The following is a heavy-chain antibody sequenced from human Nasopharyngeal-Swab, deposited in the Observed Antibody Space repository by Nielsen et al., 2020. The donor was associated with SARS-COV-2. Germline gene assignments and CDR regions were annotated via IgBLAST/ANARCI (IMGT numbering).Heavy chain of an antibody. J-gene: IGHJ6*03. V-gene: IGHV4-59*01. CDR1: GGSISSYY. D-gene: IGHD2-21*01. CDR3: ARVVVGTGGYYYYMDV. Sequence: SETLSLTCTVSGGSISSYYWSWIRQPPGKGLEWIGYIYYSGSTNYNPSLKSRVTISVDTSKNQFSLKLSSVTAADTAVYYCARVVVGTGGYYYYMDVWGKGTTGTVSS. CDR2: IYYSGST.